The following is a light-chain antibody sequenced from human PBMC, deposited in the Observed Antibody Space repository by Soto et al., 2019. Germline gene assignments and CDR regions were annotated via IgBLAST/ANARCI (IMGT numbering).Light chain of an antibody. CDR2: SNN. CDR1: SSNIGSNT. J-gene: IGLJ1*01. V-gene: IGLV1-44*01. Sequence: VLTQPPSAPGTPGQRVTISCSGSSSNIGSNTVNWYQQLPGTAPKLLIYSNNQRPSGVPDRFSGSKSGTSASLAISGLQSEDEADYYCAAWDDSLNGYVFGTGTKVTVL. CDR3: AAWDDSLNGYV.